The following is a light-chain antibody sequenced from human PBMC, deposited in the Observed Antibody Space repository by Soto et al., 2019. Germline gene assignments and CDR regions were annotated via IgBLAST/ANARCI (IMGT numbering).Light chain of an antibody. V-gene: IGKV1-5*01. Sequence: DIQMNQSPSTLSASVGDRVTIACRASQSISNVLAWYQQRPGKAPQLLIYDASTLLHRVPSSFSGSGFWTDVTPTISSVQPDDLANYYWQQFNRYSSWTFGQRPQVEV. CDR2: DAS. J-gene: IGKJ1*01. CDR1: QSISNV. CDR3: QQFNRYSSWT.